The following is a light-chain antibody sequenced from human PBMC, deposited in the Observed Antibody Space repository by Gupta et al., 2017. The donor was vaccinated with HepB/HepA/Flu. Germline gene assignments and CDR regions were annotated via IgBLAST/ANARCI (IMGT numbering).Light chain of an antibody. V-gene: IGKV3-20*01. J-gene: IGKJ2*01. CDR2: GTY. Sequence: EIVLTQSPGTLSLSPGEGATLSCRARQSVSTSYLAWYQQKPGQAPRLLIYGTYTRANGVPDRFSGSGSGTEFSLTIRRREPDDFAVYHCHQHCYSPYTFGQGTXLEIK. CDR1: QSVSTSY. CDR3: HQHCYSPYT.